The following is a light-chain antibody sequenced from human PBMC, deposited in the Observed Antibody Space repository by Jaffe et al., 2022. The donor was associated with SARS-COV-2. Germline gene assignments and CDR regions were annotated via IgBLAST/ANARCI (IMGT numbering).Light chain of an antibody. J-gene: IGKJ2*01. CDR1: QSILSY. CDR2: ASS. CDR3: QQSYNFPYT. V-gene: IGKV1-39*01. Sequence: DIQMTQSPSSLSASVGDRVTITCRAGQSILSYLSWFQQRPGKAPNLLIYASSTLQSGVPSRFRGSGYGTDFTLTISSLQPEDFTTYFCQQSYNFPYTFGQGTKVEI.